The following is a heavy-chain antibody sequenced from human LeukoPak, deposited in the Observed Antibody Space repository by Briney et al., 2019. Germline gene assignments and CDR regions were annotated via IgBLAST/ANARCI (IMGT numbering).Heavy chain of an antibody. CDR3: ARSSSSWYWYFDL. J-gene: IGHJ2*01. CDR1: GGSISSYY. D-gene: IGHD6-13*01. V-gene: IGHV4-59*08. CDR2: IYYSGST. Sequence: PSETLSLTCTVSGGSISSYYWSWIRQPPGKGLGWIGYIYYSGSTNYNPSLKSRVTISVDTSKNQFSLKLSSVTAADTAVYYCARSSSSWYWYFDLWGRGTLVTVSS.